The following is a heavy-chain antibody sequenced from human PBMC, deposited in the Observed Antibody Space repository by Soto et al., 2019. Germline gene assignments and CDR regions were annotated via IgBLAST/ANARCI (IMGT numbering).Heavy chain of an antibody. Sequence: GGSLRLSCAASGFTFSSYGMHWVRQAPGKGLVWVAGIRCDGSSKYYADSVKGRFTISRDNSKNTLYLQMNSLRAEDTALYYCERRTILQDYWGQGTLVTVSS. CDR1: GFTFSSYG. J-gene: IGHJ4*02. D-gene: IGHD3-9*01. CDR2: IRCDGSSK. CDR3: ERRTILQDY. V-gene: IGHV3-33*01.